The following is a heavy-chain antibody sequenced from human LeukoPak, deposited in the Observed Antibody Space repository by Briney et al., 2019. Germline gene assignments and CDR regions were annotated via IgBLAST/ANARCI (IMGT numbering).Heavy chain of an antibody. CDR3: TRDSHQSDYYYGMDV. CDR1: GFTFSSYW. J-gene: IGHJ6*02. Sequence: GGSLGLSCAASGFTFSSYWMHWVRQAPGEGLLWVSRINTDGRSTSYADSVKGRFTISRDNARNTLYLQMNSLRVDDTAAYYCTRDSHQSDYYYGMDVWGQGTTVTVSS. CDR2: INTDGRST. V-gene: IGHV3-74*01.